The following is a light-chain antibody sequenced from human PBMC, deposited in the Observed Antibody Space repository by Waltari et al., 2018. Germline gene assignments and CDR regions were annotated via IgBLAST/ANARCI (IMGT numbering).Light chain of an antibody. V-gene: IGKV1D-16*01. J-gene: IGKJ1*01. CDR1: QGINNW. CDR3: QQYNGYFTWT. Sequence: DIQMTQSPSSLSASVGDRVTMTCRASQGINNWLAWYQQVPGRAPKLLIYSASSLQSGVPSRFSGSGSGTNFTLTITSLQPDDFATYYCQQYNGYFTWTFGQGTKVEIK. CDR2: SAS.